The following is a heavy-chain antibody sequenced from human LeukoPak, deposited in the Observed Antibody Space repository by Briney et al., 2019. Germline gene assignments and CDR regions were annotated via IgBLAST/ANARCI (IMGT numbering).Heavy chain of an antibody. CDR3: ARAKTLEPSPSNAFDI. D-gene: IGHD1-1*01. V-gene: IGHV1-18*01. CDR2: ISGYNGNT. CDR1: GYTFTSYG. J-gene: IGHJ3*02. Sequence: GASVKVSCQTSGYTFTSYGYSWVRQAPGQGLEWMGWISGYNGNTKYAQKFQGRVTMTTVTSTSTAYMELRSLTLDDTALYYCARAKTLEPSPSNAFDIWGQGTMVTVSS.